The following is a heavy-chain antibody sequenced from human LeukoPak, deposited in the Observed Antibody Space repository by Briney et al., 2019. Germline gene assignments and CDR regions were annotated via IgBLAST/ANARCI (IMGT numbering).Heavy chain of an antibody. D-gene: IGHD3-9*01. CDR2: IYYSGST. J-gene: IGHJ4*02. CDR1: GGSISNNSYY. V-gene: IGHV4-39*01. CDR3: ARQYYDILTGYPYYFDY. Sequence: SETLSLTCTVSGGSISNNSYYWGWIRQPPGKGLEWIGAIYYSGSTYFDPFLKSRVTMSVDTSENQFFLRLSSLTAADTAVYYCARQYYDILTGYPYYFDYWGQRTLVTVSS.